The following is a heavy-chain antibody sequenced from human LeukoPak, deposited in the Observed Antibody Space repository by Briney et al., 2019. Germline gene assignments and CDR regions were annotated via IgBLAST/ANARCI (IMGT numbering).Heavy chain of an antibody. V-gene: IGHV4-4*07. CDR2: IYTSGIT. CDR1: GGSISSSY. D-gene: IGHD6-19*01. Sequence: PSETLSLTCTVSGGSISSSYWSWIRQPAGKGLEWIGRIYTSGITNYNPSLKSRVTMSVDTSKKQFSLKLTSVTAADTAVYYCARDGSGSRWYWFDPWGQGTLVTVSS. J-gene: IGHJ5*02. CDR3: ARDGSGSRWYWFDP.